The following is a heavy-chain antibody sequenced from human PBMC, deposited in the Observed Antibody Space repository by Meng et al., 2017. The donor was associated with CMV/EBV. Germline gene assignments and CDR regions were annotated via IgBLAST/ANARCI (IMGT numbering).Heavy chain of an antibody. J-gene: IGHJ6*02. D-gene: IGHD3-3*01. CDR1: GFTFSSYG. CDR3: AKEKEWFHDYDYYYGMDG. Sequence: GESLKISCAASGFTFSSYGMHWVRQAPGKGLEWVAFIRYDGSNKYYADSVKGRFTISRDNSKNTQYLQMNSLRAEDTAVYYCAKEKEWFHDYDYYYGMDGWGQGTTVTVSS. V-gene: IGHV3-30*02. CDR2: IRYDGSNK.